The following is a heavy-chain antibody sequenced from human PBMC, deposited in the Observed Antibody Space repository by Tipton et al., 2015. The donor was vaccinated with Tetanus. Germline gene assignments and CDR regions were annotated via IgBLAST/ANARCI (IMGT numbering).Heavy chain of an antibody. V-gene: IGHV4-30-4*01. J-gene: IGHJ4*02. CDR3: ARMGFTYGQVVY. CDR1: GGSINTGDYY. CDR2: VYYSGRT. D-gene: IGHD5-18*01. Sequence: TLSLTCNVSGGSINTGDYYWSWIRQSPGKGLEWIGHVYYSGRTYYNPPLKSRVTISADMSKNQFSLKLTSVTAADTATNYCARMGFTYGQVVYWGQGTLVTVAS.